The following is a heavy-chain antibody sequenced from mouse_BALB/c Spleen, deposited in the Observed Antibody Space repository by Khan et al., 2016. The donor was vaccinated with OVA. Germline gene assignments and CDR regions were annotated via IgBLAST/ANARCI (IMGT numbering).Heavy chain of an antibody. J-gene: IGHJ3*01. CDR1: GYTFTSYT. Sequence: QVQLKESGAELARPGASVKMSCKASGYTFTSYTIHWIKLRPGQGLEWIGFINPSNGYTNYNQKFKDKATLTADNSSTTVYMQLSSLTSDDSAVYNCVRDGAYHRNDGWFAYWGQGTLVTVYA. CDR2: INPSNGYT. D-gene: IGHD2-14*01. V-gene: IGHV1-4*01. CDR3: VRDGAYHRNDGWFAY.